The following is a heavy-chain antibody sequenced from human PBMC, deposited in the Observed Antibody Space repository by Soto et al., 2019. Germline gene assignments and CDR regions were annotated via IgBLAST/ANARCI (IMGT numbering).Heavy chain of an antibody. J-gene: IGHJ4*02. D-gene: IGHD1-1*01. CDR3: VRAGAGGPFDH. CDR1: GVTFRDSY. Sequence: PVVSLILSCSVSGVTFRDSYISWIRQAPGKGLEWLSYISPGSSYPAYADSLKCGFNISIYNARRSLFLQMTSLTAEDTAMYYCVRAGAGGPFDHWGQGNMVTVSS. CDR2: ISPGSSYP. V-gene: IGHV3-11*06.